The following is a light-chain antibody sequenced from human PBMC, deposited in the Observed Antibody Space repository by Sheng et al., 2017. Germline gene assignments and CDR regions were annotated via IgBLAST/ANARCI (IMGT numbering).Light chain of an antibody. J-gene: IGLJ2*01. CDR1: GNYIGAYNY. V-gene: IGLV2-11*01. CDR3: LSYVGTSWV. Sequence: QSALTQPRSVSGSPGQSVTISCSGAGNYIGAYNYVSWYQLHPGKAPKLVSFDVNLRPSGVPLRFSASKSGDTASLTISGLQAEDEADYYCLSYVGTSWVFGGGTKLTVL. CDR2: DVN.